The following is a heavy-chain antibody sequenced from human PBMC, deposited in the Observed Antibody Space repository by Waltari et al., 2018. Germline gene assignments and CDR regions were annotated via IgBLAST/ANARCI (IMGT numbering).Heavy chain of an antibody. CDR1: GVSISSYS. CDR2: IYYSGST. D-gene: IGHD3-16*02. CDR3: ARRDRWRLGWFDP. V-gene: IGHV4-59*08. J-gene: IGHJ5*02. Sequence: QVQLQESGPGLEKPSETLSLTCTVSGVSISSYSWSWIRQPPGKGLEWIGYIYYSGSTNYNPSLKSRVTISVDTSKNQFSLKLSSVTAADTAVYYYARRDRWRLGWFDPWGQGTLVTVSS.